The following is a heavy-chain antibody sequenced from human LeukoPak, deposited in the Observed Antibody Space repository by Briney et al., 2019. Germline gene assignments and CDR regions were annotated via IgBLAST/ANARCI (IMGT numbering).Heavy chain of an antibody. D-gene: IGHD3-22*01. CDR2: IYYSGGT. CDR1: GGSISSYY. CDR3: ARHYYDSSGYYVDY. Sequence: SETLSLTCTVSGGSISSYYWSWIRQPPGKGLEWIGYIYYSGGTNYNPSLKSRVTISVDTSKNQFSLKLSSVTAADTAVYYCARHYYDSSGYYVDYWGQGTLVTVSS. V-gene: IGHV4-59*01. J-gene: IGHJ4*02.